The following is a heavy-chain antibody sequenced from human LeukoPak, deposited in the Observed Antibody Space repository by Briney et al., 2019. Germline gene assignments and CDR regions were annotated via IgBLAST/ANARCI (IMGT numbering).Heavy chain of an antibody. CDR1: GGSISSYY. CDR2: IYTSGST. J-gene: IGHJ5*02. CDR3: ARHSIGGWFDP. V-gene: IGHV4-4*09. Sequence: SETLSLTCTVSGGSISSYYWSWIRQPPGKGLEWIGYIYTSGSTNYNPSLKSRVTISVDTSKNQFSLKLSSVTAADTAVYYCARHSIGGWFDPWGQGTLVTVSS. D-gene: IGHD2/OR15-2a*01.